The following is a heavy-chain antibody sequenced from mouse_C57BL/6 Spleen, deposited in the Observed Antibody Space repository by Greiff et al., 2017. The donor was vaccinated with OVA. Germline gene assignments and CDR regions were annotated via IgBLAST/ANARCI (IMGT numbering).Heavy chain of an antibody. D-gene: IGHD3-2*02. CDR1: GYSFTDYH. V-gene: IGHV1-39*01. Sequence: EVQLQQSGPELVKPGASVKISCKASGYSFTDYHMNWVKQSNGQSLEWIGVINPNYGTTSYNQKFKGKATLAVDQSSSTAYMQLNSLTSEDSAFYYCARGTAQATSYYFDYWGQGTTLTVSS. CDR3: ARGTAQATSYYFDY. J-gene: IGHJ2*01. CDR2: INPNYGTT.